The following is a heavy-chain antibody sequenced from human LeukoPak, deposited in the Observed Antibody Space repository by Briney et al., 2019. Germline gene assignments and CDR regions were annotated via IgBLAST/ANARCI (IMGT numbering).Heavy chain of an antibody. J-gene: IGHJ3*02. CDR2: IKQDGSEK. CDR3: TRPVLRYFDGLLQPYAFDI. V-gene: IGHV3-7*03. D-gene: IGHD3-9*01. CDR1: GFTFSNYW. Sequence: GGSLRLSCAASGFTFSNYWMGWLRQAPGKGLGWVANIKQDGSEKYYVDSVKGRFIISRDNAKNSLWLQMNSLRAEDTAVYYCTRPVLRYFDGLLQPYAFDIWGQGTRVTVSS.